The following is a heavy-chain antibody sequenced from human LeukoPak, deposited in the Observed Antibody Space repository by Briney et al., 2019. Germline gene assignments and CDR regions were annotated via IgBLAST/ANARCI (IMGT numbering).Heavy chain of an antibody. V-gene: IGHV3-66*01. CDR3: ARVYGSGNYYIKAFDM. J-gene: IGHJ3*02. CDR1: GFAVSNNY. Sequence: GGSLRLSCAASGFAVSNNYMSWVRQAPGKGLEWVSVMYSGGSTYYADSVKGRFTISRDNSKNTLYLQMNSLRAEDTAVYYCARVYGSGNYYIKAFDMWGQGTMVTVSS. CDR2: MYSGGST. D-gene: IGHD3-10*01.